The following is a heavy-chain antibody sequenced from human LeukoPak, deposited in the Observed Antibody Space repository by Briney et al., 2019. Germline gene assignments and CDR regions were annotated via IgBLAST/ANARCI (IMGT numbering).Heavy chain of an antibody. CDR2: IIPIFGTA. Sequence: SVKVSCKASGGTFSSYAISWVRQAPGQGLEWMGGIIPIFGTANYAQKFQGRVTVTADESTSTAYMELSSLRSEDTAVYYCARSKGVVAATLYGMDVWGQGTTVTVSS. CDR1: GGTFSSYA. J-gene: IGHJ6*02. V-gene: IGHV1-69*13. D-gene: IGHD2-15*01. CDR3: ARSKGVVAATLYGMDV.